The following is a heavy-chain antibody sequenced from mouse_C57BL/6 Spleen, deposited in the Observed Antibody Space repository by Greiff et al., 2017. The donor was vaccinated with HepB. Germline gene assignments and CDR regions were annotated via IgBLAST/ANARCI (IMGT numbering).Heavy chain of an antibody. CDR2: INPSNGGT. D-gene: IGHD1-1*01. J-gene: IGHJ4*01. V-gene: IGHV1-53*01. CDR1: GYTFTSYW. CDR3: ARWVGFYAMDY. Sequence: QVHVKQSGTELVKPGASVKLSCKASGYTFTSYWMHWVKQRPGQGLEWIGNINPSNGGTNYNEKFKSKARLTVDKSYSTAYMQLSSLTTEYSAVYYCARWVGFYAMDYWGQGTSVTVSS.